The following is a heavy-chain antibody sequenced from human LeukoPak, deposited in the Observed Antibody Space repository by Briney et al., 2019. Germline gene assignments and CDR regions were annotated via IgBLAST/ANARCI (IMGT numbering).Heavy chain of an antibody. CDR1: GYTFTGYY. CDR3: ALDSGTSYSWFDP. V-gene: IGHV1-2*02. J-gene: IGHJ5*02. D-gene: IGHD1-26*01. Sequence: ASVKVSCKASGYTFTGYYMHWVRQAPGQGLEWMGWINPNSGGTNYAQKFQGRVTMTRDTSISTAYMELSRLRSDDTAVYYCALDSGTSYSWFDPWGQGTLVIVSS. CDR2: INPNSGGT.